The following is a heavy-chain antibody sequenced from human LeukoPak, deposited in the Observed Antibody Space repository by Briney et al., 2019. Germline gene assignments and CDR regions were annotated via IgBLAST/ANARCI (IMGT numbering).Heavy chain of an antibody. V-gene: IGHV3-53*04. CDR1: GFTVSSNY. CDR2: IYSGGST. CDR3: ARWVDTAMGYFDY. D-gene: IGHD5-18*01. J-gene: IGHJ4*02. Sequence: GGSLRLSCAASGFTVSSNYMSWVRQAPGKGLEWVSVIYSGGSTYYADSVKGRFTISRHNSKNTLYLQMNSLRAEDAAVYYCARWVDTAMGYFDYWGQGTLVTVSS.